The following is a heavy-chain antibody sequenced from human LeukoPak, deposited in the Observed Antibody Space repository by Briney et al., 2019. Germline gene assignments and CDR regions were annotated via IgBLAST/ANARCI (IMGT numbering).Heavy chain of an antibody. CDR2: INPNSGGT. V-gene: IGHV1-2*04. J-gene: IGHJ5*02. Sequence: ASVKVSCKASGYTFTGYYMHWVRQAPGQGLEWMGWINPNSGGTNYAQKFQGWVTMTRDTSISTAYMELSRLRSDDTAVYYCARGRITMVRGADWFDPWGQGTLVTVSS. CDR1: GYTFTGYY. CDR3: ARGRITMVRGADWFDP. D-gene: IGHD3-10*01.